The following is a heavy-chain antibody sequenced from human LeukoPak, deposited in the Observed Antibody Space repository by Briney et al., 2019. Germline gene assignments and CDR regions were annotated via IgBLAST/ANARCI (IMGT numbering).Heavy chain of an antibody. V-gene: IGHV3-23*01. CDR2: IGKGGGAT. CDR1: GFPLTNFA. CDR3: AKRGVVIRVILVGFHKEAYYFES. Sequence: PGGSLRLSCAVSGFPLTNFAMGGARRAPGRGREWVPGIGKGGGATKYADSVKGRFTIARDNRKNTLYLQMNSLRAEDTAVYFCAKRGVVIRVILVGFHKEAYYFESWGQGALVTVSS. D-gene: IGHD3/OR15-3a*01. J-gene: IGHJ4*02.